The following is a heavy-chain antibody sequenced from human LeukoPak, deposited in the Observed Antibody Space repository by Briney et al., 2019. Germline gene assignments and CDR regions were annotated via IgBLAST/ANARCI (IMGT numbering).Heavy chain of an antibody. J-gene: IGHJ6*02. V-gene: IGHV3-30*18. CDR3: AKDLFSIAVAPYYYGMDV. CDR1: GFTFSSYG. Sequence: GGSLRLSCAASGFTFSSYGMHWVRQAPGKGLEWVAVISYDGSNKYYADSVKGRFTISRDNSKNTLYLQMNSLRAEDTAVYYCAKDLFSIAVAPYYYGMDVWGQGTTVTVSS. D-gene: IGHD6-13*01. CDR2: ISYDGSNK.